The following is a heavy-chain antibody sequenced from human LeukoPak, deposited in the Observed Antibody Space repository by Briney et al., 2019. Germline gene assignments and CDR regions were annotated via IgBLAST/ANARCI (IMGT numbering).Heavy chain of an antibody. CDR1: GFTFTGYS. CDR3: ARWHYASSGYSLFDY. J-gene: IGHJ4*02. D-gene: IGHD3-22*01. Sequence: KPGGSLRLSCAVSGFTFTGYSMNWVRKAPGKGLEWVASIISSSSYIYYADPVKGRFTISRVNAKTSLYLQMNSLRAEDTTVSYCARWHYASSGYSLFDYWGQGTLVTVSS. V-gene: IGHV3-21*01. CDR2: IISSSSYI.